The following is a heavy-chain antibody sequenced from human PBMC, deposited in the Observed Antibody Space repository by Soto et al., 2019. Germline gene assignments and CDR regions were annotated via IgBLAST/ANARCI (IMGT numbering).Heavy chain of an antibody. CDR1: GGSFSGNY. CDR2: INHSGST. D-gene: IGHD2-15*01. J-gene: IGHJ4*02. V-gene: IGHV4-34*01. CDR3: ARADIVVVVAATRAGGFDY. Sequence: QVQLQQWGAGLLKPSETLSLTCAVYGGSFSGNYWSWIRQPPGKGLEWIGEINHSGSTNYNPSLKCRVTISVDTSKNQFSLKLSSVTAADTAVYYCARADIVVVVAATRAGGFDYWGQGTLVTVSS.